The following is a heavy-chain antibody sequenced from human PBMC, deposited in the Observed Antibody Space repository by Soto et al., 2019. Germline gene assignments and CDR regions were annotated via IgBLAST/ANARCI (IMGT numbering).Heavy chain of an antibody. Sequence: ASVKVSCKASGYTFTSYGISWVRQAPGQGLEWMGWISAYNGNTNYAQKLQGRVTMTTDTSTSTAYMELRSLRSEDTAVYYCASSRLIMITFGAGPYYYYYGMDVWGQGTTVTVPS. CDR1: GYTFTSYG. CDR2: ISAYNGNT. D-gene: IGHD3-16*01. CDR3: ASSRLIMITFGAGPYYYYYGMDV. J-gene: IGHJ6*02. V-gene: IGHV1-18*01.